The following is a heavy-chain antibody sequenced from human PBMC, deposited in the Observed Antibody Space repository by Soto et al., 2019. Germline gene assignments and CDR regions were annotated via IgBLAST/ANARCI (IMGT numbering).Heavy chain of an antibody. CDR1: GCIFDDYA. Sequence: PEGSLRLSCVASGCIFDDYAINWVRQRPGKGLEWVADIDWNRATIGYGASVEGRSTLSRDSGRNCVLLAMSRLSNDDSALYYCLKDVGSRHYYFTEFDSWGRGTQVTVSS. J-gene: IGHJ4*02. V-gene: IGHV3-9*01. CDR2: IDWNRATI. CDR3: LKDVGSRHYYFTEFDS. D-gene: IGHD1-26*01.